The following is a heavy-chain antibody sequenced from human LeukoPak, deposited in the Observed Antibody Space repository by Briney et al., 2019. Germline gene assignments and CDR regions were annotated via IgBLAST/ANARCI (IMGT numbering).Heavy chain of an antibody. V-gene: IGHV4-59*01. J-gene: IGHJ4*02. Sequence: SETLSLTCAVYGGSLNGYYWSWIRQPPGKGLEWIGYIYYSGSTNYNPSLKSRVTISVDTSKNQFSLKLSSVTAADTAVYYCARVSGYDWESFYDYWGQGTLVTVSS. CDR1: GGSLNGYY. CDR2: IYYSGST. D-gene: IGHD5-12*01. CDR3: ARVSGYDWESFYDY.